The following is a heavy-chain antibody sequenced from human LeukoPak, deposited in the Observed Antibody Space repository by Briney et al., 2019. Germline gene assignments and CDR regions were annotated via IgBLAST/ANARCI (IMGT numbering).Heavy chain of an antibody. V-gene: IGHV3-48*03. CDR3: ARLARSLDL. CDR1: GFTFRSYE. D-gene: IGHD3/OR15-3a*01. J-gene: IGHJ4*02. CDR2: ISSSGSAI. Sequence: GGSLRLSCAASGFTFRSYEMNWVRQAPGKGLEWVADISSSGSAIKYADSVKGRFTISRDNAKNSLYLQMNSLRAEDTAVYYCARLARSLDLWGQGTLVTVSS.